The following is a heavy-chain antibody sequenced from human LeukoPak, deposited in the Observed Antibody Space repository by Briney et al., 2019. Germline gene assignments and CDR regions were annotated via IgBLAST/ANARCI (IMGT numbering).Heavy chain of an antibody. CDR3: AKGYCSSTSYYSLYYFDY. D-gene: IGHD2-2*01. CDR1: GFTFSSYA. V-gene: IGHV3-23*01. CDR2: ISGSGGST. Sequence: GGSLRHSCTASGFTFSSYAMSWVRQAPGKGLEWVSAISGSGGSTYYADSVKGRFTISRDNSKNTLYLQMNSLRAEDTAVYYCAKGYCSSTSYYSLYYFDYWGQGTLVTVSS. J-gene: IGHJ4*02.